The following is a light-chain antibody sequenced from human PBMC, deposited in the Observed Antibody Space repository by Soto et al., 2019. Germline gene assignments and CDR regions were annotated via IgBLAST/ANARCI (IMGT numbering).Light chain of an antibody. CDR2: GNS. CDR3: QSYDSILSGPQYV. CDR1: SSNIGAGYD. V-gene: IGLV1-40*01. J-gene: IGLJ1*01. Sequence: QSVLTQPPSVSGAPGQRVTISCTGSSSNIGAGYDVHWYQQLPGTAPKLLIYGNSNRPSGDPERFSGSESGTSASLAITGRQAEDEADYYCQSYDSILSGPQYVFGTGTKLTVL.